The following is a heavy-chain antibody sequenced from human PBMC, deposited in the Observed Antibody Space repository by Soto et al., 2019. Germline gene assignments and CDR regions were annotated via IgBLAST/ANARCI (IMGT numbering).Heavy chain of an antibody. J-gene: IGHJ4*02. CDR1: GYTFSNYA. CDR3: AKDGYCSSTSCYWSY. V-gene: IGHV3-23*01. D-gene: IGHD2-2*03. Sequence: VGSLRLSCVASGYTFSNYAMSWVRQAPGKGLEWVSGISGSGSNSDYIDSVKGRFTISRDNSKSTLYLQMNSLKAEDTAIYYCAKDGYCSSTSCYWSYWGQGTVVTVSS. CDR2: ISGSGSNS.